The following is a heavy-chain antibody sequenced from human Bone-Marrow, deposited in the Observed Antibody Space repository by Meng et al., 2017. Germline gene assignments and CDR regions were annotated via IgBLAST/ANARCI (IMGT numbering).Heavy chain of an antibody. CDR1: GFTFSNAW. CDR3: TTHDYGDY. V-gene: IGHV3-15*01. CDR2: IKSKTDGRTT. Sequence: GQRVESGGGMGKPGGSLGLSWAAPGFTFSNAWVSWVRQAPGKGLEWVGRIKSKTDGRTTDYAAPVKGRFTISRDDSKNTLYLQMNSLKTEDTAVYYCTTHDYGDYWGQGTLVTVSS. J-gene: IGHJ4*02.